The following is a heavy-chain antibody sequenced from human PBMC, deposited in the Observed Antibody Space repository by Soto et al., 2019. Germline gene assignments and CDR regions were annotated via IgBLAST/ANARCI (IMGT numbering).Heavy chain of an antibody. D-gene: IGHD3-22*01. J-gene: IGHJ4*02. CDR3: ARDSRDSSGYPPDYFDY. Sequence: PSETLSLTCTVSGGSISSYYWSWIRQPPGKGLEWIGYIYYSGSTNYNPSLKSRVTISVDTSKNQFSLKLSSVTAADTAVYYCARDSRDSSGYPPDYFDYWGQGTLVTVSS. CDR2: IYYSGST. V-gene: IGHV4-59*01. CDR1: GGSISSYY.